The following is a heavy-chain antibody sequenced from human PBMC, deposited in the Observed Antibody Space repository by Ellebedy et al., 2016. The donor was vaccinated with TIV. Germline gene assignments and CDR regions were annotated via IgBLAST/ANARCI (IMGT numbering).Heavy chain of an antibody. CDR1: GGTFRNYA. Sequence: AASVQVSCKATGGTFRNYAISWVRQAPGQGLEWMGGIIPMFGTPNSAQRFQGRVTITADESTSTAYMELSSLTSEDTAVYYCARMGCSGGSCYSGLYWGQGTLVTVSS. V-gene: IGHV1-69*13. CDR2: IIPMFGTP. CDR3: ARMGCSGGSCYSGLY. J-gene: IGHJ4*02. D-gene: IGHD2-15*01.